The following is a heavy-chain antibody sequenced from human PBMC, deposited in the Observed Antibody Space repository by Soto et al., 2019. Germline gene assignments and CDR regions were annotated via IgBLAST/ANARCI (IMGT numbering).Heavy chain of an antibody. V-gene: IGHV1-8*01. CDR3: ARDTSYYDILTGYYNYYGIDV. CDR1: GYTFTSYD. Sequence: ASVKVSCKASGYTFTSYDINWVRQATGQGLEWMGWMNPNSGNTGYAQKFQGRVTMTRNTSISTAYMELSSLRSEDTAVYYCARDTSYYDILTGYYNYYGIDVWGQGTTVTVSS. D-gene: IGHD3-9*01. CDR2: MNPNSGNT. J-gene: IGHJ6*02.